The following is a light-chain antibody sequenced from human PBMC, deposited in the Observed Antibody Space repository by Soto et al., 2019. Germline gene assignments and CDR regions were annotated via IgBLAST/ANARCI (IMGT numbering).Light chain of an antibody. V-gene: IGLV2-14*01. Sequence: QSVLTQPASVSGSPGQSITISCTGTSSDVGGYNYVSWYQQHPGKAPKLMIYDVSNRPSGVSNRFSGAKSGNTASLTISGLQAEDEADSYCSSYTSSSTLDVFGTGTKLPVL. CDR2: DVS. J-gene: IGLJ1*01. CDR1: SSDVGGYNY. CDR3: SSYTSSSTLDV.